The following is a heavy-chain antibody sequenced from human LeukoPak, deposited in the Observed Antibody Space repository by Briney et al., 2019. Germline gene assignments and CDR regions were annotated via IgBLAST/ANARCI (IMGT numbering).Heavy chain of an antibody. CDR2: ISGSGGST. V-gene: IGHV3-23*01. CDR3: AKEAAGYDSSGYYYDY. J-gene: IGHJ4*02. D-gene: IGHD3-22*01. Sequence: GGSLRPSCAASGFTFSSYAMSWVRQAPGKGLEWVSAISGSGGSTYYADSVKGRFTISRDNSKNTLYLQMNSLRAEDTAVYYCAKEAAGYDSSGYYYDYWGQGTLVTVSS. CDR1: GFTFSSYA.